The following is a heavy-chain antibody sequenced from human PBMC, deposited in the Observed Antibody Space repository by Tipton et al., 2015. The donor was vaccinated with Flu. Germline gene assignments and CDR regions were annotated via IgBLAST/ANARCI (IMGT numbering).Heavy chain of an antibody. J-gene: IGHJ5*02. V-gene: IGHV4-61*02. CDR2: IYTNENT. Sequence: TLSLTCTVSGGSISRGSYYWNWIRQPAGKGLEWIGRIYTNENTNYKPSLKSRVTISIDTSKNQFSLKLNSVTAADTAVYFCSRRDYSNYVSDPKHWFDPWGPGTLVTVSS. CDR1: GGSISRGSYY. D-gene: IGHD4-11*01. CDR3: SRRDYSNYVSDPKHWFDP.